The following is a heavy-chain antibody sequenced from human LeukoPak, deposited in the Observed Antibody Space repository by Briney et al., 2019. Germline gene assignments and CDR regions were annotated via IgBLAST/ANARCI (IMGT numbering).Heavy chain of an antibody. CDR1: GYTFTGNF. CDR3: AGELQCLFF. D-gene: IGHD3-3*01. Sequence: GASVKVSCKTSGYTFTGNFIHWVRQAPGQGLEWMGWINPNSGDTNYAQKFQGRVTMTRDTSISTAYMELSRLRSDDTAVYYCAGELQCLFFWGQGTLVIVSS. V-gene: IGHV1-2*02. J-gene: IGHJ4*02. CDR2: INPNSGDT.